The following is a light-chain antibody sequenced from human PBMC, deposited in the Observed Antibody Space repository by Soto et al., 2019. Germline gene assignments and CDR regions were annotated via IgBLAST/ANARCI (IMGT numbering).Light chain of an antibody. CDR1: QSISSW. Sequence: DIQMTQSPSTLSASVGDRVTITCRAGQSISSWLAWYQQKPGKAPQVLIYKASTLESGVPSRFSGSGSGTEFTLTISSLQPDDFATYYCQHYDEYPLTFGGGTRVEI. CDR2: KAS. CDR3: QHYDEYPLT. V-gene: IGKV1-5*03. J-gene: IGKJ4*01.